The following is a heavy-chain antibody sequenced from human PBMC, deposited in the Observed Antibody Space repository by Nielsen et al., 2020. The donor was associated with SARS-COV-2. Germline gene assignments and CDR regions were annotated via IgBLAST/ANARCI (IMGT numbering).Heavy chain of an antibody. J-gene: IGHJ4*02. CDR1: GFTFGDYA. V-gene: IGHV3-49*03. D-gene: IGHD6-6*01. CDR2: IRSKAYGGTT. CDR3: GKMSIAPRYGLDY. Sequence: GESLKISCTASGFTFGDYAMSWFRQAPGKGLEWVGFIRSKAYGGTTEYAASVKGRFTISRDDSKSIAYLQMNSLKTEDTAVYYCGKMSIAPRYGLDYWGQGTLVTVSS.